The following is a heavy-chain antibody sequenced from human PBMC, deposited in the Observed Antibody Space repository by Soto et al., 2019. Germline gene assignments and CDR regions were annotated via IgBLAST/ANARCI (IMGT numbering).Heavy chain of an antibody. V-gene: IGHV4-38-2*01. CDR1: GYSITNGYY. D-gene: IGHD2-15*01. CDR2: IYHSGST. J-gene: IGHJ6*02. Sequence: SETLSLTCAVSGYSITNGYYWGWIRQPPGQGLEWIGTIYHSGSTYYNPSLKTRVTISVDTSKNQFSLKLSSVTAADTAIYYCARALYCSGGSCSPLRGMDVWGQGTTVTVSS. CDR3: ARALYCSGGSCSPLRGMDV.